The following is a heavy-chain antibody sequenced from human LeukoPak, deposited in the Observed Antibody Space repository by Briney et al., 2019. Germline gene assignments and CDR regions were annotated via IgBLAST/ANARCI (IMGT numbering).Heavy chain of an antibody. D-gene: IGHD2-15*01. CDR2: ITGSGGTT. CDR1: GFTFSSYA. J-gene: IGHJ4*02. Sequence: GGSLRLSCAASGFTFSSYAMNWVRQAPGKGLEWASAITGSGGTTYYADSVRGRFTISRDNSKNTLYLQMNSLRAEDTAIYYCAKSRSEVVVAAANYWGQGTLITVSS. V-gene: IGHV3-23*01. CDR3: AKSRSEVVVAAANY.